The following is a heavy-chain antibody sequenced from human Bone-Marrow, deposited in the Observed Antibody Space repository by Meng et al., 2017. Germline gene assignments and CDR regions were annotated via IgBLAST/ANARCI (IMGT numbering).Heavy chain of an antibody. CDR3: TRDGYVGCSRTKCFDY. CDR1: GYTLTNYA. D-gene: IGHD3-22*01. Sequence: ASVKVSCKASGYTLTNYAINWLRQAPGQGLEWMGWIDTKTGNPTYAQGFRGRLVFSLDTSVSTTYLEISGLKADDTAVYYCTRDGYVGCSRTKCFDYWGQGTRVTVSS. V-gene: IGHV7-4-1*02. CDR2: IDTKTGNP. J-gene: IGHJ4*02.